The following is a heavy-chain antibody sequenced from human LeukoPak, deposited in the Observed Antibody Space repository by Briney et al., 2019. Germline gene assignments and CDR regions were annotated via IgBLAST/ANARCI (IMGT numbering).Heavy chain of an antibody. CDR1: GGSFSGYY. V-gene: IGHV4-34*01. CDR3: ARLRRRPVDTAMVTGGGYFDY. D-gene: IGHD5-18*01. CDR2: INHSGST. Sequence: SETLSLTCAVYGGSFSGYYWSWIRQPPGKGLEWIGEINHSGSTNYNPSLKSRVTISVDTSKNQFSLKLSSVTAADTAVYYCARLRRRPVDTAMVTGGGYFDYWGQGTLVTVSS. J-gene: IGHJ4*02.